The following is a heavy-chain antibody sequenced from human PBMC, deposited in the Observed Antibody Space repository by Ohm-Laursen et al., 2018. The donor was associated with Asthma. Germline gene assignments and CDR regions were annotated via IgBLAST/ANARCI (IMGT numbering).Heavy chain of an antibody. CDR2: ISSSSSYT. Sequence: SLRLSCSASGLTINRYGLHWVRRAPGKGLEWVSSISSSSSYTYYPDSVKGRFTISRDNSKNTLYLQMSSLRAEDTAIYYCARTNFLDYWGQGTLVTVSS. V-gene: IGHV3-21*04. CDR3: ARTNFLDY. CDR1: GLTINRYG. J-gene: IGHJ4*02.